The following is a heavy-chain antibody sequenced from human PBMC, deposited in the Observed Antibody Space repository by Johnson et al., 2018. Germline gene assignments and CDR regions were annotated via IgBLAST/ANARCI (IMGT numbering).Heavy chain of an antibody. J-gene: IGHJ3*01. CDR3: ARSIVGAV. CDR2: ISSSSTI. D-gene: IGHD1-26*01. V-gene: IGHV3-48*02. Sequence: VQLVEAGGGLVQPGGSMRLSCAASGFTFSSYSMNWVRQAPGKGLEWVSYISSSSTIYYADSLKGRFTISRDNAKNSLYLQMNSLRDEDTAVYYCARSIVGAVWGQGTMVTVSS. CDR1: GFTFSSYS.